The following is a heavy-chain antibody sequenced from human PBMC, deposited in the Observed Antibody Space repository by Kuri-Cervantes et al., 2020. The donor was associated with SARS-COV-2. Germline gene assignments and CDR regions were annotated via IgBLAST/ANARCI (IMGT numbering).Heavy chain of an antibody. CDR1: GFTFSSYE. CDR2: ISSSGSTI. Sequence: GGSLRLSCAASGFTFSSYEMNWVRQAPGKGLEWVSYISSSGSTIYYADSVEGRFTISRDNAKNSLYLQMNSLRAEDTAVYYCAREGYYEPTDMDVWGQGTTVTVSS. J-gene: IGHJ6*02. V-gene: IGHV3-48*03. CDR3: AREGYYEPTDMDV. D-gene: IGHD3-22*01.